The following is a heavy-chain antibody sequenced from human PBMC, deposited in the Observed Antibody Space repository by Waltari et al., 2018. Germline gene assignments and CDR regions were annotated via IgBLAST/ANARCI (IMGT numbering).Heavy chain of an antibody. V-gene: IGHV3-30-3*01. Sequence: QVQLVESGGGVVQPGRSLRLSCAASGFTFSSYAMHWVRQAPGKGLGWVAVISYDGSNKYYADSVKGRFTISRDNSKNTLYLQMNSLRAEDTAVYYCARVFVQWLGFQDAFDIWGQGTMVTVSS. CDR1: GFTFSSYA. CDR2: ISYDGSNK. CDR3: ARVFVQWLGFQDAFDI. J-gene: IGHJ3*02. D-gene: IGHD6-19*01.